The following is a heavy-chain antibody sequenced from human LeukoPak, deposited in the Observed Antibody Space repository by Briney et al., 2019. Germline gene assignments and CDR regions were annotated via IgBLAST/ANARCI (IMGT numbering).Heavy chain of an antibody. CDR2: IKVDGSEK. V-gene: IGHV3-7*03. Sequence: GGSLRLSCAASGFTFSNYWMSWVRQAPGKGLEWVANIKVDGSEKYYLDSVKGRFTISRDNAKNSVYLQMNSLRTEDTAVYYCARELTGTADYWGQGTLVTVSS. CDR3: ARELTGTADY. J-gene: IGHJ4*02. D-gene: IGHD1-7*01. CDR1: GFTFSNYW.